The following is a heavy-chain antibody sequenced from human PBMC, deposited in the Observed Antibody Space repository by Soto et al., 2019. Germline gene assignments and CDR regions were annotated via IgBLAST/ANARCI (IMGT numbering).Heavy chain of an antibody. D-gene: IGHD2-15*01. CDR2: IYHSGST. J-gene: IGHJ5*02. CDR3: ARRIPPNWFDP. Sequence: QVQLQESGPGLVKPSGTLSLTCAVSGGSISSSNWWSWVRQPPGKGLEWIGEIYHSGSTNYNPSLRSRFNRSVDKSKIQCSLKLSSVTAADTAVYYCARRIPPNWFDPWGQGTLVTVSS. CDR1: GGSISSSNW. V-gene: IGHV4-4*02.